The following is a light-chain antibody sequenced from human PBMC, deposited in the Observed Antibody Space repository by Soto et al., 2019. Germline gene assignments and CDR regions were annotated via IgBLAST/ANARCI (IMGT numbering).Light chain of an antibody. CDR2: DAS. CDR3: QEYNSWRGEWT. CDR1: QSINIW. J-gene: IGKJ1*01. V-gene: IGKV1-5*01. Sequence: DIQMTQFPSTLSASVGDRVTITCRASQSINIWLAWYQQKAGKAPKLLIYDASTLESGVPSRFSGSGSRTEFTLTISSLQPDDFATYYCQEYNSWRGEWTFGQGTKVEIK.